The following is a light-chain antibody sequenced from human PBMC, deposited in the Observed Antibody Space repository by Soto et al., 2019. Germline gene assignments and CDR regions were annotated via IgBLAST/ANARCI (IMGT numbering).Light chain of an antibody. CDR2: GNS. Sequence: QSVLTQPPSVSGAPGQRVTISCTGSSSIIGAGYDVHWYQQLPGTAPKLLIYGNSNRPSGVPDRFSGSKSGTSASLAITGLQAEDEADYYCQSYDSSLSGAVFGGGTQLT. J-gene: IGLJ7*01. CDR3: QSYDSSLSGAV. CDR1: SSIIGAGYD. V-gene: IGLV1-40*01.